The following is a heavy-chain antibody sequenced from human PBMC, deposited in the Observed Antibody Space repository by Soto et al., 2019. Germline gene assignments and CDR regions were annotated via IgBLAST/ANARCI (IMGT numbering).Heavy chain of an antibody. D-gene: IGHD2-2*01. J-gene: IGHJ4*02. CDR2: IYSDGST. Sequence: EVQLVETGGGLIQPGGSLRLSCAASGFTVSSNYMSWVRQAPGKGLEWVSIIYSDGSTYYEDSVKGRFTISRDNSKNTLYLQMNSLRAEDTAKYYCARDQFSSSWSGYWGQGTLVTVSS. V-gene: IGHV3-53*02. CDR1: GFTVSSNY. CDR3: ARDQFSSSWSGY.